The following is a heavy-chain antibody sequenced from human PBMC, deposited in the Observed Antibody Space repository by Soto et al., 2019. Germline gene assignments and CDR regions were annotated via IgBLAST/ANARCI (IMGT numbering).Heavy chain of an antibody. Sequence: QVQLVQSGAEVKKPGSSVKVSCTASGGTFSSYAISCVRQAPGQGLERMGGIISIFRATNYAQKFQGRVTITTDESTSTASMELSSLRSEDTAMYYSARQSLGYCSDGSCHGWLDSWGQGTLVTVSS. J-gene: IGHJ5*01. V-gene: IGHV1-69*05. CDR3: ARQSLGYCSDGSCHGWLDS. CDR2: IISIFRAT. CDR1: GGTFSSYA. D-gene: IGHD2-15*01.